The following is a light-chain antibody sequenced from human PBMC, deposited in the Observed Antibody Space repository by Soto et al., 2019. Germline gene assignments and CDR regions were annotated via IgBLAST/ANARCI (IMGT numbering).Light chain of an antibody. J-gene: IGLJ1*01. CDR3: TSYTSSNTYV. Sequence: QSALTQPASVSGSPGQSITISCTGTSSDVGRYNYVSWYQQYPGKAPKLMIYEISNRPSGVSIRFSGSKPGNTASLTISGLQAEDEADYYCTSYTSSNTYVFGGGTKVTAL. V-gene: IGLV2-14*01. CDR2: EIS. CDR1: SSDVGRYNY.